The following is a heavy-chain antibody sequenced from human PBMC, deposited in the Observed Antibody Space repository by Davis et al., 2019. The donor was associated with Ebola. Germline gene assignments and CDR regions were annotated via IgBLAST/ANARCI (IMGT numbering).Heavy chain of an antibody. J-gene: IGHJ4*02. Sequence: MPSETLSLTCAVYGGSFSGYYWSWIRQPPGKGLEWIGEINHSGSTNYNPSLKSRVTISVDTSKNQFSLKLSSVTAADTAVYYCARGGFTVTLTLDYWGQGTLVTVSS. CDR1: GGSFSGYY. CDR3: ARGGFTVTLTLDY. V-gene: IGHV4-34*01. D-gene: IGHD4-17*01. CDR2: INHSGST.